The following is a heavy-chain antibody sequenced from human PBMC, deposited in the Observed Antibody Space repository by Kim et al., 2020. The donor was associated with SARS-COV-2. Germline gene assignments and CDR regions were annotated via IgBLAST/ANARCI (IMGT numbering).Heavy chain of an antibody. CDR2: IYYSGST. V-gene: IGHV4-39*07. D-gene: IGHD3-10*01. CDR1: GGSISSSSYY. J-gene: IGHJ5*02. Sequence: SETLSLTCTVSGGSISSSSYYWGWIRQPPGKGLEWIGTIYYSGSTYYNPSLKSRVTISVDTSKNRFSLKLSSVTAADTAVYYCARVAISPGSSLGYNWFDPWGQGTLVTVSS. CDR3: ARVAISPGSSLGYNWFDP.